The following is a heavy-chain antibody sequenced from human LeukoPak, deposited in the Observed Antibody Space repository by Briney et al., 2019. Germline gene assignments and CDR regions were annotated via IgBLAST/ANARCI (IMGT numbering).Heavy chain of an antibody. CDR1: GGTFSSYA. V-gene: IGHV1-69*05. Sequence: SVKVSCKASGGTFSSYAISWVRQAPGQGLESMGGIIPIFGTANYAQKFQGRVTITTDESTSTAYMELSSLRSEDTAVYYCARTMVRGVIVGFDYWGQGTLVTVSS. J-gene: IGHJ4*02. CDR2: IIPIFGTA. D-gene: IGHD3-10*01. CDR3: ARTMVRGVIVGFDY.